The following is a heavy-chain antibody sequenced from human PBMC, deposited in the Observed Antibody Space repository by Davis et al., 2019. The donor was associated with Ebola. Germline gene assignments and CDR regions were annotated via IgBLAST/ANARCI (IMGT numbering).Heavy chain of an antibody. CDR1: GYTFTGYD. V-gene: IGHV7-4-1*02. CDR3: ARAARYCSGGSCYCFDY. CDR2: INTNTGNP. Sequence: ASVKVSCKASGYTFTGYDINWVRQATGQGLEWMGWINTNTGNPTYAQGFTGRFVFSLDTSVSTAYLQISSLKAEDTAVYYCARAARYCSGGSCYCFDYWAQGTLVTVSS. J-gene: IGHJ4*02. D-gene: IGHD2-15*01.